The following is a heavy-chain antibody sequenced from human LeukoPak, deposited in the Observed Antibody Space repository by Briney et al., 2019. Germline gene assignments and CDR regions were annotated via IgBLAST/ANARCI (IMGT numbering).Heavy chain of an antibody. CDR3: AKRGIVIQFILVGFHKDAYYFDS. Sequence: AGSLRLYCSVYGITLSNNRMTWVRQAQGKGLVWVVGLSGSGGSTTYADSVKGRFTISIDNAKNNMYLQMISPKATATYVYVCAKRGIVIQFILVGFHKDAYYFDSWGQGVLVTVSS. D-gene: IGHD3-16*01. V-gene: IGHV3-23*01. CDR2: LSGSGGST. CDR1: GITLSNNR. J-gene: IGHJ4*02.